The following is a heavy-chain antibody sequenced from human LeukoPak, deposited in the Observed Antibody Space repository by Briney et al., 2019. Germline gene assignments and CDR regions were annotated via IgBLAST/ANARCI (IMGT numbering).Heavy chain of an antibody. CDR1: GFTFNSYW. V-gene: IGHV3-7*04. D-gene: IGHD6-13*01. CDR3: ARDGQQLGF. J-gene: IGHJ4*02. CDR2: IKPDGSEK. Sequence: PGGSLRLSCAVSGFTFNSYWMAWVRQAPGRGLEWVANIKPDGSEKYYVDSLKGRFTISRDNAKNSMYLQMNSLRAEDTAVYYCARDGQQLGFWGQGTLVTVSS.